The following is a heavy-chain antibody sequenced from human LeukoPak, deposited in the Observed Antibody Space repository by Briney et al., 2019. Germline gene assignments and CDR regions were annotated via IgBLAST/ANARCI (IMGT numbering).Heavy chain of an antibody. Sequence: GSLRLSCAASGFTFSSSAMSWVRQAPGKGLEWVSAISNNGGYTYYADSVQGRFTISRDNSKSTLCLQMNSLRAEDTTVYYCAKQLGYCSDGSCYFPYWGQGTLVTVSS. D-gene: IGHD2-15*01. CDR2: ISNNGGYT. CDR1: GFTFSSSA. CDR3: AKQLGYCSDGSCYFPY. J-gene: IGHJ4*02. V-gene: IGHV3-23*01.